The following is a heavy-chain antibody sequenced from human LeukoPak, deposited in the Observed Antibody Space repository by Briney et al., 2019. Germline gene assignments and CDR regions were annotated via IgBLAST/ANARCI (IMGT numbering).Heavy chain of an antibody. CDR2: VSGSGGVT. CDR3: ATFLAVIAARDSLYFQH. V-gene: IGHV3-23*01. Sequence: GGSLRLSCAASGFTFTNDWMSWVRQAPGKGLEWVSGVSGSGGVTYYADSVKGRFTISRDNSKNTLHLQMNSLRAEDTAVYYCATFLAVIAARDSLYFQHWGQGTLVSVSS. D-gene: IGHD6-6*01. J-gene: IGHJ1*01. CDR1: GFTFTNDW.